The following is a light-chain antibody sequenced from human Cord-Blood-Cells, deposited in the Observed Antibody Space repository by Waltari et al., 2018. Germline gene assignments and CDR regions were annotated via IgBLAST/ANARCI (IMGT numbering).Light chain of an antibody. CDR1: SSDGGGYNY. CDR3: SSYTSSSTFV. Sequence: QSALTQPAPVSGSPGQSIPIACPGTSSDGGGYNYVSWYHQHPGKAPKLMIYDVSQRPSGVSNRFSGSKSGNTASLTISGLHAEDEADYYCSSYTSSSTFVFGGGTKLTVL. CDR2: DVS. V-gene: IGLV2-14*01. J-gene: IGLJ2*01.